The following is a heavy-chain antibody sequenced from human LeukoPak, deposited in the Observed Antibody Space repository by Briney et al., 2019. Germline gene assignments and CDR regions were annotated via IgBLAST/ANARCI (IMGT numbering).Heavy chain of an antibody. CDR1: GGTFSSYA. J-gene: IGHJ6*03. CDR3: ARAPYYYDSSGPVILLDYYMDV. Sequence: SVKVSCKASGGTFSSYAISWVRQAPGQGLEWMGGIIPIFGTANYAQKFQGRVTINADESTSTAYMELSSLRSEDTAVYYCARAPYYYDSSGPVILLDYYMDVWGKGTTVTVSS. CDR2: IIPIFGTA. V-gene: IGHV1-69*01. D-gene: IGHD3-22*01.